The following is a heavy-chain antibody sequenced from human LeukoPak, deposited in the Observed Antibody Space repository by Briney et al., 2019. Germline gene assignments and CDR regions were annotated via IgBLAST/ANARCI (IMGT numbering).Heavy chain of an antibody. J-gene: IGHJ4*02. Sequence: PGGSLRLSCAASGFTFSSYWMHWVRQAPGKGLVWVSRINSDGSSTSYADSVKGRFTISRDNSKNTLYLQMNSLRADDTAVYYCAKDLGSGSFHLNAFDSWGQGTLVTVSS. CDR3: AKDLGSGSFHLNAFDS. V-gene: IGHV3-74*01. CDR1: GFTFSSYW. D-gene: IGHD3-10*01. CDR2: INSDGSST.